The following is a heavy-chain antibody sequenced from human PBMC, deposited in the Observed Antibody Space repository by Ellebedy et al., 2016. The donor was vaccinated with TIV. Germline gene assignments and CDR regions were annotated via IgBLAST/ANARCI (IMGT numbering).Heavy chain of an antibody. CDR3: ARDARFIDQQHNWFDP. V-gene: IGHV3-11*01. D-gene: IGHD2-2*01. Sequence: GESLKISCAASGFTFSDYYMSWIRQAPGKGLEWVSYISNSDSSIYYADSVKGRFTISRDNAKNSLYLQMKSLRAEDTAVYYCARDARFIDQQHNWFDPWGQGTLVTVSS. J-gene: IGHJ5*02. CDR2: ISNSDSSI. CDR1: GFTFSDYY.